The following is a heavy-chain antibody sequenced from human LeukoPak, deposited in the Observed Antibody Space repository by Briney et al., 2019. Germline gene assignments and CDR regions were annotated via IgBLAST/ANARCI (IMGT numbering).Heavy chain of an antibody. Sequence: SETLSLTCTVSGGSISNTYYYWGWIRQPPGKGLEWIGSIYNSGSTHYNPSLKSRVTISVDTSKNQFSLKLSSVTAADTAVYYCARECDTYYYGMDVWGQGTTVTVSS. CDR3: ARECDTYYYGMDV. CDR2: IYNSGST. J-gene: IGHJ6*02. D-gene: IGHD3-9*01. CDR1: GGSISNTYYY. V-gene: IGHV4-39*07.